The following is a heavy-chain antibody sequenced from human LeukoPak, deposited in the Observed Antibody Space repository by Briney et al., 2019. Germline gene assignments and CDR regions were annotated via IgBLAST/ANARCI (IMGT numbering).Heavy chain of an antibody. CDR1: GYTFTSYD. J-gene: IGHJ3*02. CDR2: MNPNSGNT. Sequence: GAPVKVSCKASGYTFTSYDINWVRQATGQGLEWMGWMNPNSGNTGYAQKFQGRVTMTRNTSISTAYMELSSLRSEDTAVYYCASTSGYSSGWNAFDIWGQGTMVTVSS. CDR3: ASTSGYSSGWNAFDI. V-gene: IGHV1-8*01. D-gene: IGHD6-19*01.